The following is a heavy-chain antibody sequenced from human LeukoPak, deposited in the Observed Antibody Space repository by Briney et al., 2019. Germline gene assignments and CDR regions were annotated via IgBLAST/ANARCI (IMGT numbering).Heavy chain of an antibody. CDR3: ARGRSSGWYWCFDY. J-gene: IGHJ4*02. CDR1: GGSISSGSYY. V-gene: IGHV4-61*02. D-gene: IGHD6-19*01. Sequence: PSETLSLTCTVSGGSISSGSYYWSWIRQSAGKGLEWIGRIYTYESPNYNPSLKSRVTISVDTSKNQFSLKLTSVTAADTAVYYCARGRSSGWYWCFDYWGQGTLVTVSS. CDR2: IYTYESP.